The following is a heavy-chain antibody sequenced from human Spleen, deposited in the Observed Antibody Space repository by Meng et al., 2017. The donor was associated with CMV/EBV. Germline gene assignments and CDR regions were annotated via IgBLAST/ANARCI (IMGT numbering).Heavy chain of an antibody. CDR2: ISPYSGNR. D-gene: IGHD6-19*01. CDR1: GYNFSNYE. Sequence: ASVKVSCKASGYNFSNYEITWVRQAPGQGLEWMGWISPYSGNRNYPRRLQGRVAMTTDTSTSTAYMGLRSLRSDDTAVYFCARESDGTQWLVLWGQGTLVTVSS. J-gene: IGHJ4*02. V-gene: IGHV1-18*01. CDR3: ARESDGTQWLVL.